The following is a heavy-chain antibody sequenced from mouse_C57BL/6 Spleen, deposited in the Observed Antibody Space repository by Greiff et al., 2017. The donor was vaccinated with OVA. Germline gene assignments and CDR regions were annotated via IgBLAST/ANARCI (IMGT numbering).Heavy chain of an antibody. J-gene: IGHJ1*03. Sequence: QVQLKQPGAELVMPGASVKLSCKASGYTFTSYWMHWVKQRPGQGLEWIGEIDPSDSYTNYNQKFKGKSTLTVDKSSSTAYMQLSSLTSEDSAVYYCARRYGNYFDVWGTGTTVTVSS. V-gene: IGHV1-69*01. CDR2: IDPSDSYT. D-gene: IGHD2-1*01. CDR1: GYTFTSYW. CDR3: ARRYGNYFDV.